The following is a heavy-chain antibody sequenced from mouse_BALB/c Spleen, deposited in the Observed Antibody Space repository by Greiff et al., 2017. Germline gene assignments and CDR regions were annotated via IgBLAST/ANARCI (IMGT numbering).Heavy chain of an antibody. V-gene: IGHV14-4*02. CDR1: GFNIKDYY. D-gene: IGHD2-12*01. Sequence: EVKVVESGAELVRSGASVKLSCTASGFNIKDYYMHWVKQRPEQGLEWIGWIDPENGDTEYAPKFQGKATMTADTSSNTAYLQLSSLTSEDTAVYYCNAYDGAWFAYWGQGTLVTVSA. CDR2: IDPENGDT. J-gene: IGHJ3*01. CDR3: NAYDGAWFAY.